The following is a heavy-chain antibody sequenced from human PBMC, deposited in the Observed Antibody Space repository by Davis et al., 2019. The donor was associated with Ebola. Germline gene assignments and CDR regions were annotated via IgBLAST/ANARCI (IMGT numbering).Heavy chain of an antibody. Sequence: PGGSLRLSCAASGFTFSDYYMSWIRQAPGKGLEWVSYISSSSSTIYYADSVKGRFTISRDNAKNSLYLQMNSLRDEDTAVYYCARDPRTMIVVPDAFDIWGQGTMVTVSS. CDR3: ARDPRTMIVVPDAFDI. V-gene: IGHV3-11*04. CDR2: ISSSSSTI. CDR1: GFTFSDYY. D-gene: IGHD3-22*01. J-gene: IGHJ3*02.